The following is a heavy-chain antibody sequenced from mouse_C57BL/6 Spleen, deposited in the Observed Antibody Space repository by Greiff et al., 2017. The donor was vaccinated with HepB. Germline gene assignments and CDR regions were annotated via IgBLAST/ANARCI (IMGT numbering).Heavy chain of an antibody. Sequence: DVKLVESGPGMVKPSQSLSLTCTVTGYSITSGYDWHWIRHFPGNKLEWMGYISYSGSTNYNPSLKSRISITHDTSKNHFFLKLNSVTTEDTATYYCARGGIDYYGSSLPFDYWGQGTTLTVSS. CDR3: ARGGIDYYGSSLPFDY. CDR2: ISYSGST. J-gene: IGHJ2*01. D-gene: IGHD1-1*01. V-gene: IGHV3-1*01. CDR1: GYSITSGYD.